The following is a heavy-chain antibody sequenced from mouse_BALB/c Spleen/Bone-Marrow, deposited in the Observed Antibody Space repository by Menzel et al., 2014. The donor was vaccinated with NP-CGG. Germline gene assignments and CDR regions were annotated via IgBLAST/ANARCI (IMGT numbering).Heavy chain of an antibody. CDR3: TRDNWDY. CDR2: IFPSETYT. CDR1: GYTFTSYW. Sequence: QLQQSGAELVRPGASVKLSCKASGYTFTSYWINWVKQRSGQGLEWIGNIFPSETYTNYNQKFKDKATLTVDKSSSTAYMQLSSPTSEDSAVYYCTRDNWDYWGQGTTLTVSS. D-gene: IGHD4-1*01. V-gene: IGHV1-69*02. J-gene: IGHJ2*01.